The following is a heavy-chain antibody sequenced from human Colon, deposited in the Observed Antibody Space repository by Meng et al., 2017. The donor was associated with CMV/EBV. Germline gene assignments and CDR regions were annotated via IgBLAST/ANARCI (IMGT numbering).Heavy chain of an antibody. V-gene: IGHV2-5*02. J-gene: IGHJ4*02. D-gene: IGHD2-8*02. CDR3: ARHSLTILTD. Sequence: KEYGPASVKPTTSLTLTCTFPGCTSKSTGAALGWVRKPQGKATEFIAHINCDDDKRYSPSLKNRLTITKDNSKNQVVLSMTDLDPADTGTFYCARHSLTILTDWGQGALVTVSS. CDR2: INCDDDK. CDR1: GCTSKSTGAA.